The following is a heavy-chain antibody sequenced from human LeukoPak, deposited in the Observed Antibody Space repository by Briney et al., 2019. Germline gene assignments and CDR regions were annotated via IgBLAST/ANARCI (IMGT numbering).Heavy chain of an antibody. D-gene: IGHD3-10*01. Sequence: PSETLSLTCSESGGSISSGNSYWSWVRQPAGKGLEWIGYIYYSGSTNYNPSLKSRVTISVDTSKNQFSLKLSSVTAADTAVYYCARGDMVRGVDGLRFDPWGQGTLVTVSS. CDR3: ARGDMVRGVDGLRFDP. CDR1: GGSISSGNSY. CDR2: IYYSGST. J-gene: IGHJ5*02. V-gene: IGHV4-61*10.